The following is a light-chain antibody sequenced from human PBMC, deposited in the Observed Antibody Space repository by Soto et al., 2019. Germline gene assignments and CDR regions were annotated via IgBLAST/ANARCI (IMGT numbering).Light chain of an antibody. J-gene: IGKJ1*01. Sequence: DIQMTQSPSTLSASVGDRVTIACRASPSTGSWLAWYHHKPGKAPKLLVYAVSSLETGVPSRFSGSGSGTEFTLTISSLQPDDFATYYCQYYNTFSGTFGQATKVDVK. CDR1: PSTGSW. V-gene: IGKV1-5*01. CDR2: AVS. CDR3: QYYNTFSGT.